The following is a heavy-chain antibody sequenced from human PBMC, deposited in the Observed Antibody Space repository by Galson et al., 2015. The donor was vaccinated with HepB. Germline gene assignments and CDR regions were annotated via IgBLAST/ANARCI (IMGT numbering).Heavy chain of an antibody. Sequence: SVKVSCKASGGTFSSYAISWVRQAPGQGLEWMGGIIPIFGTANYAQKFQGRVTITADESTSTAYMELSSLRSEDTAVYYCARDGDYYGSGSYYTNSFDPWGQGTLVTVSS. V-gene: IGHV1-69*13. J-gene: IGHJ5*02. D-gene: IGHD3-10*01. CDR2: IIPIFGTA. CDR3: ARDGDYYGSGSYYTNSFDP. CDR1: GGTFSSYA.